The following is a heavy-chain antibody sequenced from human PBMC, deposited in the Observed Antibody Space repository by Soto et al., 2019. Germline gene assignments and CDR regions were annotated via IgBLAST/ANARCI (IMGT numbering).Heavy chain of an antibody. V-gene: IGHV4-39*01. D-gene: IGHD1-1*01. Sequence: SETLSLTCIVSGESISSSSYYWGWIRQPPGKGLEWIGSIYYSGRTYYNPSFKSRVTISIDTSKNQFSLKLSSVTATDTAVYYCAHSGQLGSRYDYWGQGTQVTVSS. CDR1: GESISSSSYY. J-gene: IGHJ4*02. CDR2: IYYSGRT. CDR3: AHSGQLGSRYDY.